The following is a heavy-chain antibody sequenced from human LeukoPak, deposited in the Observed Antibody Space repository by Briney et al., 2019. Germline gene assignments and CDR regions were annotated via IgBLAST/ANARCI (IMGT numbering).Heavy chain of an antibody. J-gene: IGHJ1*01. Sequence: SETLSLTCSVSDYSIRDGFFWGWIRQTPGRGLEWIGSVYHSGSTYYHQSLQSRVTISLDMSRNQFSLNLRSVIAADTAVYYCSRIFGGTKGYFQHWSQGTLVNLSS. CDR2: VYHSGST. CDR1: DYSIRDGFF. V-gene: IGHV4-38-2*02. D-gene: IGHD3-3*01. CDR3: SRIFGGTKGYFQH.